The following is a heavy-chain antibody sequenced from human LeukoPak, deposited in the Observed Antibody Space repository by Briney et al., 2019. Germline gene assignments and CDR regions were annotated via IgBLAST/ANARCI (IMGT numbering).Heavy chain of an antibody. D-gene: IGHD3-10*01. CDR3: ARRRYYGSGSYSTHHYVALDY. V-gene: IGHV4-4*07. Sequence: SETLSLTCIVSGDSISNNLWNWIRQPAGKRLEWIGRIYSAGSTNYNPSLKSRVSMSIDTSKNQFSLKLSSVTAADTAVYYCARRRYYGSGSYSTHHYVALDYWGQGTLVTVSS. CDR2: IYSAGST. CDR1: GDSISNNL. J-gene: IGHJ4*02.